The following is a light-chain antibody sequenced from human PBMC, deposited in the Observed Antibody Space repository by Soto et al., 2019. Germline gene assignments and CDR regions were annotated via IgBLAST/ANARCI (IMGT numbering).Light chain of an antibody. CDR2: LNSDGSH. CDR3: QTWGMGFVV. J-gene: IGLJ3*02. Sequence: QSVLTQSPSASASLGASVKLTCTLSSGHSTYTIAWHQQQPEKGPRFLMRLNSDGSHNKGDGIPDRFSGSSSGTERYLTISSLQSDDEADYYCQTWGMGFVVFGGGTQLTVL. CDR1: SGHSTYT. V-gene: IGLV4-69*01.